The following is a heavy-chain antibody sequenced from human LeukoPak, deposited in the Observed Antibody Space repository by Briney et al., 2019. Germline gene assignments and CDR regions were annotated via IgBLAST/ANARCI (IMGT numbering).Heavy chain of an antibody. V-gene: IGHV4-59*08. CDR1: GGSFSSYY. D-gene: IGHD3-22*01. J-gene: IGHJ3*02. CDR2: IYYSGST. Sequence: KPSETLSLTCAVYGGSFSSYYWSWIRQPPGKGLEWIGYIYYSGSTNYNPSLKSRVTISVDTSKNQFSLKLSSVTAADTAVYYCANQGYYYDSSGYYYEGAFDIWGQGTMVTVSS. CDR3: ANQGYYYDSSGYYYEGAFDI.